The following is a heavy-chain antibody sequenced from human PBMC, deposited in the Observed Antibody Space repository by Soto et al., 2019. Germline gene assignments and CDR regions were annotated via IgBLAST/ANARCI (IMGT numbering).Heavy chain of an antibody. CDR1: GFTFSTYA. V-gene: IGHV3-30*04. CDR3: ARGRYSTTWNAGFHP. J-gene: IGHJ5*02. Sequence: GGSLRLSCAAFGFTFSTYAMHWVRQAPGKGLEWVAVISYDGRDEFYADSVKGRVSIFSDNSKNTLSLQMNSLRKEDTAVYYCARGRYSTTWNAGFHPWGQGALVTVSS. CDR2: ISYDGRDE. D-gene: IGHD1-1*01.